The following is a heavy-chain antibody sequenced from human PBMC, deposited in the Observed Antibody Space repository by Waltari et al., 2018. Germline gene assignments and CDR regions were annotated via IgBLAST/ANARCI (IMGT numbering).Heavy chain of an antibody. CDR1: GVHFSRSP. Sequence: QVQLVQSGAEVKKAGSSVKVSCMASGVHFSRSPVSWGRQAPGQGLEWMGGIIPVFGTAKYAQKFQGRVTITADRSTSTAYMEMTSLRSDDTAVYYCASCFSTSCLISYYFYMDVWGQGTTVTVSS. J-gene: IGHJ6*02. CDR3: ASCFSTSCLISYYFYMDV. D-gene: IGHD3-3*01. CDR2: IIPVFGTA. V-gene: IGHV1-69*14.